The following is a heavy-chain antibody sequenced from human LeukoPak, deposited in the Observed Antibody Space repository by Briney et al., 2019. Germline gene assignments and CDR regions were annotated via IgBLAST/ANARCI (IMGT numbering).Heavy chain of an antibody. CDR3: ARDPYPGYSYGTTELDY. V-gene: IGHV3-23*01. J-gene: IGHJ4*02. CDR1: GFTFSSYA. D-gene: IGHD5-18*01. Sequence: SGGSLRLSCAASGFTFSSYAMSWVRQAPGKGLEWVSAISGSGGSTYSADSVKGRFTISRDNSKNTLYLQMNSLRAEDTAVYYCARDPYPGYSYGTTELDYWGQGTLVTVSS. CDR2: ISGSGGST.